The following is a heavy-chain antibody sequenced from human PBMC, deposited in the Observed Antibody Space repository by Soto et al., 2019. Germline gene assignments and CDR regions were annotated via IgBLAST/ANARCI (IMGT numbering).Heavy chain of an antibody. CDR2: IYYSGST. CDR1: GGSISSGGYY. CDR3: ARVREDSFGDLQHLYWYFDL. J-gene: IGHJ2*01. D-gene: IGHD3-10*01. Sequence: QVQLQESGPGLVKPSQTLSLTCTVSGGSISSGGYYWSWIRQHPGKGLEWIGYIYYSGSTYYNPSLKSRVTISVATSKNQFSLKLSSVTAADTAVYYCARVREDSFGDLQHLYWYFDLWGRGTLVTVSS. V-gene: IGHV4-31*03.